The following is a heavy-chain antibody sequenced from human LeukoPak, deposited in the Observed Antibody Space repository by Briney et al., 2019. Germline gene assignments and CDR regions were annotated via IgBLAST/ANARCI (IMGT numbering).Heavy chain of an antibody. Sequence: GGSLRLSCAASGFTFSSYGMHWVRQAPGKGLEWVAVISYDGSSKYYADSVKGRFTISRDNSKNTLYLQMNSLRAEDTAVYYCARGHIDYWGQGTLVTVSS. J-gene: IGHJ4*02. V-gene: IGHV3-30*03. CDR1: GFTFSSYG. CDR2: ISYDGSSK. CDR3: ARGHIDY.